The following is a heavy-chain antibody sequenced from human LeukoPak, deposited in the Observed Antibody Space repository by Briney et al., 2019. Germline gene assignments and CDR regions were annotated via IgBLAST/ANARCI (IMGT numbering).Heavy chain of an antibody. J-gene: IGHJ4*02. Sequence: PGGSLRLSCAASGFTFSSYSMNWVRQAPGKGLEWVSYISSSSSTIYYADSVKGRFTIFRDNAKNSLRLQMNSLRAEDTAVYYCARSHGSDYWGQGTLVTVSS. CDR2: ISSSSSTI. CDR3: ARSHGSDY. CDR1: GFTFSSYS. V-gene: IGHV3-48*04.